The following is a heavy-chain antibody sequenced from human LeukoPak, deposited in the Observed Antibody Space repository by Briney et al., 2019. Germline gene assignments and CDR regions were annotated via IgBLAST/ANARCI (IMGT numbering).Heavy chain of an antibody. CDR2: ISSSSSYI. CDR1: GFTFSSYS. D-gene: IGHD2-15*01. V-gene: IGHV3-21*01. J-gene: IGHJ5*02. CDR3: ARDQGYCSGGSCYQTQDWFDP. Sequence: GGSLRLSCAASGFTFSSYSMNWVRQAPGKGPEWVSSISSSSSYIYYADSVKGRFTISRDNAKNSLYLQMNSLRAEDTAVYYCARDQGYCSGGSCYQTQDWFDPWGQGTLVTVSS.